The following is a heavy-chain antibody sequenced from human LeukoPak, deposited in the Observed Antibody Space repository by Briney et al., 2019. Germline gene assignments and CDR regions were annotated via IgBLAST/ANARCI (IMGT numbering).Heavy chain of an antibody. CDR1: GFTFSRYG. J-gene: IGHJ6*02. CDR2: ISYDGSNK. D-gene: IGHD6-6*01. V-gene: IGHV3-30*18. Sequence: GGSLRLSCAASGFTFSRYGMHWVRQAPGKGLEWVAVISYDGSNKYYADSVKGRFTISRDNSKNTLYLQMNSLRAEDTDVYYCAKGGGTRPLDVWGQGTTVSVSS. CDR3: AKGGGTRPLDV.